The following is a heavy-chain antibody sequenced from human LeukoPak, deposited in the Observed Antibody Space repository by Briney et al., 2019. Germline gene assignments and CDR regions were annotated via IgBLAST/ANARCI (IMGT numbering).Heavy chain of an antibody. Sequence: PSETLSLTCAVSGGSISSGNWWNWVRQSPGKGLEWIGEIYQSGTTTYNPSLKSRVTMSMDKSKNELSLRLTSVTAADTAVYYCARVGQQLIKGLAPSGWFDPWGQGTLVTVSS. CDR1: GGSISSGNW. J-gene: IGHJ5*02. D-gene: IGHD6-13*01. V-gene: IGHV4-4*02. CDR3: ARVGQQLIKGLAPSGWFDP. CDR2: IYQSGTT.